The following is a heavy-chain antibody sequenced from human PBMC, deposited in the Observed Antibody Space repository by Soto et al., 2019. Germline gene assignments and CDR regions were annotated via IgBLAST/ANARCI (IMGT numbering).Heavy chain of an antibody. CDR1: GGSIGYNY. CDR2: IYSSGST. D-gene: IGHD3-10*01. CDR3: ARDVGSGTNYFDY. J-gene: IGHJ4*02. Sequence: PSETLSLTCTVSGGSIGYNYWSWIRQSPGRGLEWIGYIYSSGSTKYSPSLKSRVTISLDTSKSQFSLKLRSVTPADTALYYCARDVGSGTNYFDYWGQGALVTVSS. V-gene: IGHV4-59*01.